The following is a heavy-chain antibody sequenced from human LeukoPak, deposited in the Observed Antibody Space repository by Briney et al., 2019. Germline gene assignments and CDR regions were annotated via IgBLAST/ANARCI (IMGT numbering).Heavy chain of an antibody. CDR2: ISSSSSYI. D-gene: IGHD6-13*01. CDR1: GFTFSSYS. V-gene: IGHV3-21*01. Sequence: GGSLRLSCAASGFTFSSYSMNWVRQAPGKGLEWVSSISSSSSYIYYADSVKGRFTISRDNAKNSLYLQMNSLRAEDTAVYYCARDDSSSWYDFWFDPWGQETLVTVSS. J-gene: IGHJ5*02. CDR3: ARDDSSSWYDFWFDP.